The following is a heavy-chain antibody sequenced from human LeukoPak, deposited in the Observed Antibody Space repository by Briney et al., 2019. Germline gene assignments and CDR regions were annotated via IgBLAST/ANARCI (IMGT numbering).Heavy chain of an antibody. Sequence: GGSLRLSCAASGFTFSSYAMSWVRQAPGKGLEWVSAISGSGGSTYYADSVKGRFTISRDNSKNTLYLQMNSLRAEDTAVYYCARDVNWNYESGGYWGQGTLVTVSS. D-gene: IGHD1-7*01. CDR2: ISGSGGST. CDR3: ARDVNWNYESGGY. CDR1: GFTFSSYA. J-gene: IGHJ4*02. V-gene: IGHV3-23*01.